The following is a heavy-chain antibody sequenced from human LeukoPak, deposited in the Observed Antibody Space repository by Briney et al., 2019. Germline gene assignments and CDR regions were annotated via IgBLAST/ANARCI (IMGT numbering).Heavy chain of an antibody. V-gene: IGHV5-51*01. D-gene: IGHD3-3*01. J-gene: IGHJ4*02. CDR3: ARRMRRNWIADLWSFDY. CDR2: IQIADSDP. CDR1: ANRLGDCW. Sequence: PGQSLKNYCKAAANRLGDCWICSARQLPGHGLESLGIIQIADSDPTNSTSFQGQVTISADTSLNTAHLHWNSLTASDTAIYYCARRMRRNWIADLWSFDYWGQGTLVSVSS.